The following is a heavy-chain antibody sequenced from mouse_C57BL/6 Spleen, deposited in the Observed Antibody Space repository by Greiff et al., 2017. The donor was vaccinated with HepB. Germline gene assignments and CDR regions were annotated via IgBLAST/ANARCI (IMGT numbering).Heavy chain of an antibody. V-gene: IGHV5-4*01. D-gene: IGHD2-4*01. CDR3: ARDHDYDY. Sequence: EVQGVESGGGLVKPGGSLKLSCAASGFTFSSYAMSWVRQTPEKRLEWVATISDGGSYTYYPDNVKGRFTISRDNAKNNLYLQMSHLKSEDTAMYYCARDHDYDYWGQGTTRTVSS. J-gene: IGHJ2*01. CDR2: ISDGGSYT. CDR1: GFTFSSYA.